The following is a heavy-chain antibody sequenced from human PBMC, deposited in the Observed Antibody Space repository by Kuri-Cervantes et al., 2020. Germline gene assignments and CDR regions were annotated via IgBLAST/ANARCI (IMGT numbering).Heavy chain of an antibody. J-gene: IGHJ4*02. CDR3: ARYFAFEYFDY. V-gene: IGHV3-13*01. CDR2: IGTAGDA. CDR1: GFTFSSYD. Sequence: GGSLRLSCAASGFTFSSYDMHWVRQATGKGLEWVSDIGTAGDAYYPGSVKGRFTISRDNAKNSLYLQMNSLRAEDTAVYYCARYFAFEYFDYWGQGTLVTVSS. D-gene: IGHD3-10*01.